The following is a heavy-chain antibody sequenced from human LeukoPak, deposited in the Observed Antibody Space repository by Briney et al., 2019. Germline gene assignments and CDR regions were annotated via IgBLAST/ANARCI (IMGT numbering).Heavy chain of an antibody. Sequence: SETLSLTCTVSGGSISSYYWSWIRQPPGKGLEWIGYIYYSGSTNYNRSLKSRVTISVDTSKNQFSLKLSSVTAADTAVYYCARHTLGYSYYFDYWGQGTLVTVSS. D-gene: IGHD2-15*01. CDR2: IYYSGST. J-gene: IGHJ4*02. CDR3: ARHTLGYSYYFDY. V-gene: IGHV4-59*08. CDR1: GGSISSYY.